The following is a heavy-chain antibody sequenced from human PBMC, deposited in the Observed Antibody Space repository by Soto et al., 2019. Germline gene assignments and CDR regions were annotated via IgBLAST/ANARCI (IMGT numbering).Heavy chain of an antibody. CDR1: GGSFSGYY. Sequence: QVQLQQWGAGLLKPSETLSLTCAVYGGSFSGYYWSWIRQPPGKGLEWIGEINHSGSTNYNPSLKSRVNISVDTSKNRFFLKLSSVTAADTAVYYCARGGYVWGSYRPNPGFDYWGQGTLVTVSS. J-gene: IGHJ4*02. V-gene: IGHV4-34*01. CDR3: ARGGYVWGSYRPNPGFDY. CDR2: INHSGST. D-gene: IGHD3-16*02.